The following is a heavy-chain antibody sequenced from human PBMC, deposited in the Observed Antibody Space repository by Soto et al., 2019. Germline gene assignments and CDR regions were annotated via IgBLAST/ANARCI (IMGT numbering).Heavy chain of an antibody. J-gene: IGHJ4*02. Sequence: GESLRLSCAASEFTFSSYGMHWARQAPGKGLEWVAVISYDGSNKYYADSVKGRFIISRDNSKNTLSLQMNSLRAEDTAVYYCAKDREHCPNDVCSTYIDYWGQGTLVTVSS. CDR2: ISYDGSNK. CDR1: EFTFSSYG. D-gene: IGHD2-8*01. V-gene: IGHV3-30*18. CDR3: AKDREHCPNDVCSTYIDY.